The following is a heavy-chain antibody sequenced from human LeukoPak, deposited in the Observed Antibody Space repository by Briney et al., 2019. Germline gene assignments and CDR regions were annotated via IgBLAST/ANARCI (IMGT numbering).Heavy chain of an antibody. CDR1: GFTFSSYA. D-gene: IGHD4-17*01. J-gene: IGHJ4*02. V-gene: IGHV3-23*01. CDR2: ISGSGGST. CDR3: ASSDYGDPLYYFDY. Sequence: GFLRLSCAASGFTFSSYAMSWVRQAPGKGLEWVSAISGSGGSTYYADSVKGRFTISRDNSKNTLYLQMNSLRAEDTAVYYCASSDYGDPLYYFDYWGQGTLVTVSS.